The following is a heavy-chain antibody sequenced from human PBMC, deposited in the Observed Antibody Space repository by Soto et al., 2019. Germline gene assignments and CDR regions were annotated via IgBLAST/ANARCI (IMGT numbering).Heavy chain of an antibody. V-gene: IGHV1-69*13. CDR1: GGTFSSYA. J-gene: IGHJ6*02. D-gene: IGHD3-3*01. CDR3: ARDRITIFGVVITQYYYYGMDV. CDR2: IIPIFGTA. Sequence: SEKVSCKASGGTFSSYAISWVRQAPGQGLEWMGGIIPIFGTANYAQKFQGRVTITADESTSTAYMELSSLRSEDTAVYYCARDRITIFGVVITQYYYYGMDVWGPGTTVTVSS.